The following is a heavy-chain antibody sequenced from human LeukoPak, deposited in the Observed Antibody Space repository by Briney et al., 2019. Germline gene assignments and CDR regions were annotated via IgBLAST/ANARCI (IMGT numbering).Heavy chain of an antibody. Sequence: SETLSLTCTVSGGSLTSSSYYWGWVPQPPGKGLHWIGSFYYSGSPYYNPSLTSSVIIYVDTSKNQFSLKLSSVPAADTALYYCARGRRDGYNLEYFD. J-gene: IGHJ4*01. D-gene: IGHD5-24*01. CDR3: ARGRRDGYNLEYFD. V-gene: IGHV4-39*01. CDR1: GGSLTSSSYY. CDR2: FYYSGSP.